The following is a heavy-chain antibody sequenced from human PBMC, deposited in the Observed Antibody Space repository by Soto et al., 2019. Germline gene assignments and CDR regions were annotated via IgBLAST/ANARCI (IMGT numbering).Heavy chain of an antibody. V-gene: IGHV3-21*01. Sequence: PGGSLRFSCAASGFTFSSYSMNWVRQAPGKGLEWVSSISSSSSYIYYADSVKGRFTISRDNAKNSLYLQMNSLRAEDTAVYYCATQLGAGGDYYYYGMDVWGQGTTVTVSS. D-gene: IGHD3-10*01. J-gene: IGHJ6*02. CDR1: GFTFSSYS. CDR2: ISSSSSYI. CDR3: ATQLGAGGDYYYYGMDV.